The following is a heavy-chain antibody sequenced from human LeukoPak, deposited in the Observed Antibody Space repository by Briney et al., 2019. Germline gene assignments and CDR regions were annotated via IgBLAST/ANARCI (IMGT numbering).Heavy chain of an antibody. J-gene: IGHJ5*02. CDR1: GDSIKPYY. CDR2: IFHTGII. D-gene: IGHD3-16*01. Sequence: SETLSLTCSVSGDSIKPYYWSWIRQPPGKGLEWIGYIFHTGIIAYNSSLKSRLTMSLDMPNNQISLKLTSMTAADTAVYYCARGHRDLGSWGQGTLVTVSS. CDR3: ARGHRDLGS. V-gene: IGHV4-59*01.